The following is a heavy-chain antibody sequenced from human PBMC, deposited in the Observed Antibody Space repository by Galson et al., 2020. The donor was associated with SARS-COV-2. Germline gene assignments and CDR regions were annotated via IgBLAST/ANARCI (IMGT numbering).Heavy chain of an antibody. V-gene: IGHV3-74*01. CDR2: INSDGSST. J-gene: IGHJ4*02. Sequence: SGWSLRLSCAGSGFTFSTYGMYWVRQAPGKGLVWVSRINSDGSSTNYADSVKGRFTISRANAKNTRYLQMTSLRADDTAVYYCASGYKVYTYGFCGVWGQGTLVTVAS. D-gene: IGHD3-10*01. CDR3: ASGYKVYTYGFCGV. CDR1: GFTFSTYG.